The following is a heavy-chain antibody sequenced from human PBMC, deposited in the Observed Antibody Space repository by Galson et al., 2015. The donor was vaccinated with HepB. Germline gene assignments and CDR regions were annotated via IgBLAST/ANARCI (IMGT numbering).Heavy chain of an antibody. J-gene: IGHJ4*02. V-gene: IGHV5-51*03. D-gene: IGHD3-22*01. CDR2: VYPGDSDT. CDR1: GYSFTNYW. CDR3: ARRPHYYDGRGLFEY. Sequence: QSGAEVKKPGESLKISCKGSGYSFTNYWIGWVRQMPGKGLEWMGIVYPGDSDTRYSPSFQGQVTISADKSISTAYLQWSSLKASDTAMYYCARRPHYYDGRGLFEYWGQGTLVTVSS.